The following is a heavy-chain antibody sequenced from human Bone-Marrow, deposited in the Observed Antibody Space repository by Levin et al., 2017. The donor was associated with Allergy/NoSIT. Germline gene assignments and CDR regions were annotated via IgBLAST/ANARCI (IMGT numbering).Heavy chain of an antibody. Sequence: ASVKVSCKASGYTFTGYYVHWVRQAPGQGLEWMGWINPNSGGTDYAQKFQGRVTMTRDTFISTAYMELSSLRSDDTAVYYCARVGPVVGGPKGCPSWGQGTLVTVSS. V-gene: IGHV1-2*02. J-gene: IGHJ4*02. CDR1: GYTFTGYY. CDR3: ARVGPVVGGPKGCPS. CDR2: INPNSGGT. D-gene: IGHD1-26*01.